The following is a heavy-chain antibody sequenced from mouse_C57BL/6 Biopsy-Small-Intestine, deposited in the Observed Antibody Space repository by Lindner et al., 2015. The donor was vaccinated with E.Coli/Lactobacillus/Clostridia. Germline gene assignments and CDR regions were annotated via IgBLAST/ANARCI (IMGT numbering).Heavy chain of an antibody. CDR3: VGGYYEAMDY. V-gene: IGHV10-1*01. Sequence: VQLQESGGGLVQPIGSLKLSCAASGFSFNPYAMNWVRQAPGKGLEWVARIRSKSNNYATYCADSVKDRFTISRDDSQSMLYLQMNNLKTEDTAMYYCVGGYYEAMDYWGQGTSVTVSS. J-gene: IGHJ4*01. D-gene: IGHD2-3*01. CDR1: GFSFNPYA. CDR2: IRSKSNNYAT.